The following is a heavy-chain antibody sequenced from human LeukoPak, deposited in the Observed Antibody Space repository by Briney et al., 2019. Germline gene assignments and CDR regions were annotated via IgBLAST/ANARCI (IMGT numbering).Heavy chain of an antibody. CDR3: ARGRSGYGPFDAFDI. CDR2: IWYDGSNS. CDR1: GFTFYSYG. J-gene: IGHJ3*02. V-gene: IGHV3-33*01. D-gene: IGHD3-22*01. Sequence: GGSLRLSCAASGFTFYSYGMNWVRQAPGKGLEWVAVIWYDGSNSYYADSVKGRFTISRDNSKNTLYLQMNSLRAEDTAVYYCARGRSGYGPFDAFDIWGQGTWVTVSS.